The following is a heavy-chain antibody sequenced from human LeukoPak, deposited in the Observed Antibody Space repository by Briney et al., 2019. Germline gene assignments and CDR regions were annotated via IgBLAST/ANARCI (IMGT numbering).Heavy chain of an antibody. D-gene: IGHD3-10*01. CDR1: GFTFSSYS. CDR3: ARAMYYYGSGSDHDAFDI. J-gene: IGHJ3*02. CDR2: ISSSSSSI. Sequence: PGGSLRLSCAASGFTFSSYSMNWVRQAPGKGLEWVSSISSSSSSIYYAASVKGRFTISSDNAKNSLYLQMNSLRAEDTAVYYCARAMYYYGSGSDHDAFDIWGQGTMVTVSS. V-gene: IGHV3-21*01.